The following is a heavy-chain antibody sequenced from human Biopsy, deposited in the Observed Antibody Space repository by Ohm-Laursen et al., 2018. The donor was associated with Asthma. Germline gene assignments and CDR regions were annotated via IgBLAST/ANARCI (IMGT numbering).Heavy chain of an antibody. V-gene: IGHV1-69*06. D-gene: IGHD4-17*01. Sequence: SVKVSCKAPRGTFSNFAISWVRQAPGQGLEWLGGIMTVFGTTNYAQKFQGRVTMTEDTSTDTAYMELSSLSSDDTAVYYCASDLPKDYVRYNFQFWGQGTLVTVSS. CDR1: RGTFSNFA. CDR2: IMTVFGTT. CDR3: ASDLPKDYVRYNFQF. J-gene: IGHJ4*02.